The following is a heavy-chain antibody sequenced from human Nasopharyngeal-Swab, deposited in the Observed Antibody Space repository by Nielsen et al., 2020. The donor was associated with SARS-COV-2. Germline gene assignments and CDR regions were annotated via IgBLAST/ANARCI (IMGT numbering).Heavy chain of an antibody. CDR3: AKALSANNWNYYYYGMDV. J-gene: IGHJ6*02. Sequence: GESLKISCAAPGFTFSSYAMSWVRQAPGKGLEWVPAISGSGGSTYYADSVKGRFTISRDNSKNTLYLQMNSLRAEDTAVYYCAKALSANNWNYYYYGMDVWGQGTTVTVSS. V-gene: IGHV3-23*01. CDR1: GFTFSSYA. CDR2: ISGSGGST. D-gene: IGHD1-20*01.